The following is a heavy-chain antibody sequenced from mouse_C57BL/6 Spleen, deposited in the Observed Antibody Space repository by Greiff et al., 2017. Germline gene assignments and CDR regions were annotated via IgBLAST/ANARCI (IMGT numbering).Heavy chain of an antibody. CDR3: TVPMVTTGFDY. V-gene: IGHV6-3*01. CDR1: GFTFSNYW. CDR2: IRLKSDNYAT. Sequence: DVKLQESGGGLVQPGGSMKLSCVASGFTFSNYWMNWVRQSPEKGLEWVAQIRLKSDNYATHYAESVKGRFTISRDYSKSSVYLQMNNLRAEDTGIYYCTVPMVTTGFDYWGQGTTLTVSS. D-gene: IGHD2-2*01. J-gene: IGHJ2*01.